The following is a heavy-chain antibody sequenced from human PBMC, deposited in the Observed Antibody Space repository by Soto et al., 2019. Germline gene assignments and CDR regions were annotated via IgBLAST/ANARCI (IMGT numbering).Heavy chain of an antibody. V-gene: IGHV3-48*03. CDR3: ARKESYRHYYGMDV. CDR1: GFTFSSYE. Sequence: GGSLRLACAASGFTFSSYEMNWVRQTPGKGLEWVSYISSSGSTIYYADSVKGRFTISRDNAKNSLYLQMNSLRAEDTAVYYCARKESYRHYYGMDVWGQGTTVTVSS. CDR2: ISSSGSTI. J-gene: IGHJ6*02.